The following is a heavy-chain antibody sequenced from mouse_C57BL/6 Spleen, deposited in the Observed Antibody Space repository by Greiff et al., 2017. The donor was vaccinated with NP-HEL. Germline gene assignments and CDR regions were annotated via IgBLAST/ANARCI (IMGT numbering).Heavy chain of an antibody. D-gene: IGHD1-1*01. V-gene: IGHV3-6*01. J-gene: IGHJ3*01. CDR1: GYSITSGYY. CDR3: ARSSMAWFAY. Sequence: EVKLMESGPGLVKPSQSLSLTCSVTGYSITSGYYWNWIRQFPGNKLEWMGYISYDGSNNSNPSLKNRISPTLDTSKNQFFLKLNSVTTEDTATYYCARSSMAWFAYWGQGTLVTVSA. CDR2: ISYDGSN.